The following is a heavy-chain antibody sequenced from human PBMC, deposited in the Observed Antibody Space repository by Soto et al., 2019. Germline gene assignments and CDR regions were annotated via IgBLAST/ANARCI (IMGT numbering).Heavy chain of an antibody. D-gene: IGHD3-16*01. Sequence: QVQLVESGGGVGQPGRSLRLSCAASGFTFSSYGMHWVRQAPGKGLEWVPVISYEGKNKYYADSVKGRFTISRDNAENTLSLLMNSLRPEDTAVYYCAKTITSIGVSSRRRGALIDNWGQGTLVSVSS. CDR3: AKTITSIGVSSRRRGALIDN. CDR2: ISYEGKNK. CDR1: GFTFSSYG. J-gene: IGHJ4*02. V-gene: IGHV3-30*18.